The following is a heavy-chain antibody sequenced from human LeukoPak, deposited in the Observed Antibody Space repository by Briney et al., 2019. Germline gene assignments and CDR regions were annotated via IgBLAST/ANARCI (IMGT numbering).Heavy chain of an antibody. D-gene: IGHD6-13*01. CDR2: INSDVSTT. CDR1: GFTFSGYW. Sequence: GGSLRLSCAASGFTFSGYWMHWVRQAPGKGLVWVSRINSDVSTTTYADSVKGRFTISRDNSKNTLYLQMNSLRAEDTAVYYCARVRGQQLFDYWGQGTLVTVSS. J-gene: IGHJ4*02. CDR3: ARVRGQQLFDY. V-gene: IGHV3-74*01.